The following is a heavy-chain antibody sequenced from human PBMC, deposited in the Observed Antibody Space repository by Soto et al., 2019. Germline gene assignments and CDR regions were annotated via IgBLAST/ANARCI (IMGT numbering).Heavy chain of an antibody. V-gene: IGHV4-34*01. J-gene: IGHJ4*02. CDR1: GGSFSDHY. D-gene: IGHD3-16*01. CDR2: IHPSGTT. CDR3: ARGRDAYKGGNY. Sequence: QVQLQQWGAGLLKPSETLSLTCAVYGGSFSDHYCTWIRQSPGKGLEWIGEIHPSGTTNYNPSLESRLTISIDTSNTEFSLRLSSVTAADTAVYYCARGRDAYKGGNYWGQGTLVSVSS.